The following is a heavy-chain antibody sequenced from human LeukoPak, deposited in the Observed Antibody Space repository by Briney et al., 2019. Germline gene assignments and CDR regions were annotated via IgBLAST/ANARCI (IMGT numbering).Heavy chain of an antibody. D-gene: IGHD3-10*01. J-gene: IGHJ4*02. CDR3: ARGVPFGELLGSFDY. CDR1: GFTFSSCW. CDR2: IKQDGSEK. V-gene: IGHV3-7*01. Sequence: GGSLRLSCAASGFTFSSCWMTWVRQAPGKGLEWVANIKQDGSEKYYVDSVKSRFTISRDNAKNSLYLQMNSLRAEDTAVYYCARGVPFGELLGSFDYWGQGTLVTVSS.